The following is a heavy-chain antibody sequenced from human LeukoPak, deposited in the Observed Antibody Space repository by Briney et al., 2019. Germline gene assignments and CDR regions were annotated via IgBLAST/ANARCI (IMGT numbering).Heavy chain of an antibody. CDR1: GDSISSGYY. CDR3: ARGTAALAP. D-gene: IGHD6-25*01. J-gene: IGHJ5*02. Sequence: SETLSLTCTVSGDSISSGYYWGWIRQPPGKGLEWIGIIYHSGSTYYNPSLKSRVTISVDTSKNQFSLKRRSGTAADTAGYYFARGTAALAPWGAGKLVTVSP. CDR2: IYHSGST. V-gene: IGHV4-38-2*02.